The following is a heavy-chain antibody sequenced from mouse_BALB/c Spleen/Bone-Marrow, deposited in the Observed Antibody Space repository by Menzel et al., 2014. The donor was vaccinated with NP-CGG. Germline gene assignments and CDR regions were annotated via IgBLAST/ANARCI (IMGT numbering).Heavy chain of an antibody. CDR3: TRGGNWEDFDY. CDR2: ISSGNSTI. Sequence: EVKLVESGGGLVQPGGSRKLSCAASGFTFSGFGMHWVRQAPEKGLEWVAYISSGNSTIFYADTVRGRFTISRDNPKNTLFLQMTSLRSEDTAMYYCTRGGNWEDFDYWGQGTTLTVSS. D-gene: IGHD4-1*01. CDR1: GFTFSGFG. J-gene: IGHJ2*01. V-gene: IGHV5-17*02.